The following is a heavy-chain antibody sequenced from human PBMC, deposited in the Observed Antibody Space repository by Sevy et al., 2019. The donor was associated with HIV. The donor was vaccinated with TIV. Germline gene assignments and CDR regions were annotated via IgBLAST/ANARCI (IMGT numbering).Heavy chain of an antibody. CDR1: GYTFTSYG. J-gene: IGHJ6*02. CDR2: ISAYNGNT. Sequence: ASVKVSCKASGYTFTSYGISWVRQAPGQGLEWMGWISAYNGNTNYAQKLQGRVTMTTDTSTSKAYMELRSLRSDDTAVYYCAREGYSSYIDYYGMDVWGQGTTVTVSS. V-gene: IGHV1-18*01. CDR3: AREGYSSYIDYYGMDV. D-gene: IGHD5-12*01.